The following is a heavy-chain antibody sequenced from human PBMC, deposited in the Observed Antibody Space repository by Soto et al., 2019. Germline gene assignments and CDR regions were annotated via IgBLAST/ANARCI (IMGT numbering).Heavy chain of an antibody. CDR3: ARGVFYYYGMDV. V-gene: IGHV4-31*02. J-gene: IGHJ6*02. CDR1: GGSISSGGYY. D-gene: IGHD3-16*01. Sequence: SETLSLTCTVSGGSISSGGYYWTWIRQHPGKGLEWIGYINYSGSTYYNPSLKSRVTISVDTSKNQFSLKLSSVTAADTAVYYCARGVFYYYGMDVWGQGTTVTVSS. CDR2: INYSGST.